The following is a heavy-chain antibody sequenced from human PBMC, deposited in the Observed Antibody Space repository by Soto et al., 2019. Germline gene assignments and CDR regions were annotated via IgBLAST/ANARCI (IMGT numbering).Heavy chain of an antibody. V-gene: IGHV1-69*11. CDR3: ARGGESSSVRVFYSYGFDG. J-gene: IGHJ6*02. CDR2: IVPFIGAP. CDR1: GGTFNTYS. D-gene: IGHD6-6*01. Sequence: ASVKVSCKSSGGTFNTYSFGWLRQAPGQGLQWMGSIVPFIGAPKHAQNFQDRVTITADESTTTAYMQLSGLKSDDTALYFCARGGESSSVRVFYSYGFDGWGQGTSVTVSS.